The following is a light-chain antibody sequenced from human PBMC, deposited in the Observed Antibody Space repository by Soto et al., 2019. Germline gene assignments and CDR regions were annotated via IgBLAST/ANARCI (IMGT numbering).Light chain of an antibody. CDR2: RTS. CDR1: QSISSN. J-gene: IGKJ4*01. Sequence: EIVMTQSPATLSVSPGERATLSCRASQSISSNLAWYQQKPGQAPRLLMFRTSSRATGFPARFSGSGSGTEFNRTISSRQSEDFGVYYCQQYNNWPRATFGGGTKVEIK. V-gene: IGKV3-15*01. CDR3: QQYNNWPRAT.